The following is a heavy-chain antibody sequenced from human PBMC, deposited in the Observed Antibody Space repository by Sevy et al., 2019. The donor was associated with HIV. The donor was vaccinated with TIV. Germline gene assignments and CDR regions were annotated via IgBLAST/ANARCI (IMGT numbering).Heavy chain of an antibody. J-gene: IGHJ4*02. CDR2: ITGSGGGT. V-gene: IGHV3-23*01. D-gene: IGHD5-18*01. CDR1: GFTFSSYA. Sequence: GGSLRLSCAASGFTFSSYAMSWVRHAPGKGLKWVSAITGSGGGTYYADSVEGRFTISRDNSKNTLYLQMNSLRADDTAVYYCAKAPPGYSYHSFDGWGQRTLVTVSS. CDR3: AKAPPGYSYHSFDG.